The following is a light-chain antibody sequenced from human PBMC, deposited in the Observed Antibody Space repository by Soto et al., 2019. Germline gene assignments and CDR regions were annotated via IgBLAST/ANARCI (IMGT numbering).Light chain of an antibody. J-gene: IGKJ3*01. Sequence: EIVMTQSPATLSVSPGERATLSCRASQSISSNLAWYQQKPGQAPRLLIYGASTRATGIPATFSGSGSGTEFTLTISSLPSEDFAVYYCQQYNSWPFTFGPGTKVDIK. CDR1: QSISSN. V-gene: IGKV3-15*01. CDR2: GAS. CDR3: QQYNSWPFT.